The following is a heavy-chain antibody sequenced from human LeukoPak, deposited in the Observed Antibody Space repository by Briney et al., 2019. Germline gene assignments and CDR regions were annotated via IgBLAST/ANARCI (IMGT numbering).Heavy chain of an antibody. Sequence: GGSLRLSCAGSGFIFGGYTMNWVRQASGEGLEWLSYISPSGENKLYADSVKGRFSISRDNAKNSVYLQMDSLRAEDTAVYYCASRRSGWPNDAFDIWGQGTMVTVTS. CDR3: ASRRSGWPNDAFDI. J-gene: IGHJ3*02. D-gene: IGHD6-19*01. CDR1: GFIFGGYT. V-gene: IGHV3-48*01. CDR2: ISPSGENK.